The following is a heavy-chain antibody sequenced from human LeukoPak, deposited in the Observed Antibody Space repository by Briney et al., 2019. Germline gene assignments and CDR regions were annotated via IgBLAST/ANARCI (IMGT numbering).Heavy chain of an antibody. V-gene: IGHV4-59*01. J-gene: IGHJ4*02. CDR2: IYYSGST. Sequence: SETLSLTCTVSGGSISNYYWSWIRQPPGKGLEWIGYIYYSGSTNYNPSLKSRVTISVDTSKNQFSLKLSSVTAADTAVYYCARDGGSGPYFDYWGQGTLVTVSS. D-gene: IGHD2-15*01. CDR3: ARDGGSGPYFDY. CDR1: GGSISNYY.